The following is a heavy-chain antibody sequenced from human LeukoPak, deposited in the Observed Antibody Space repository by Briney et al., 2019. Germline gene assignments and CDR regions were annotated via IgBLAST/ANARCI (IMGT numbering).Heavy chain of an antibody. Sequence: PSETLSLTCTVSGGSISSYYWSWIRQPPGEGLEWIGYIYYSGSTNYNPSLKSRVTISVDTSKNQFSLKLSSVTAADTAVYYCAGDRRGYSYGSFDYWGQGTLVTVSS. CDR1: GGSISSYY. CDR3: AGDRRGYSYGSFDY. CDR2: IYYSGST. D-gene: IGHD5-18*01. V-gene: IGHV4-59*08. J-gene: IGHJ4*02.